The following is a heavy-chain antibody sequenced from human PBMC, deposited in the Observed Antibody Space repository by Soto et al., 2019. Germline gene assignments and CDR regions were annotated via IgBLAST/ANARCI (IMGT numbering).Heavy chain of an antibody. J-gene: IGHJ6*02. CDR1: GYPISSGYY. CDR2: IYHSGST. V-gene: IGHV4-38-2*02. D-gene: IGHD1-26*01. CDR3: AREGDGAFYYYGMDV. Sequence: SETLSLTCAVSGYPISSGYYWGWIRQPPGKGLEWIGSIYHSGSTYYNPSLKSRVTISVDTSKNQFSLKLSSVTAADTAVYYCAREGDGAFYYYGMDVWGQGTTVTVSS.